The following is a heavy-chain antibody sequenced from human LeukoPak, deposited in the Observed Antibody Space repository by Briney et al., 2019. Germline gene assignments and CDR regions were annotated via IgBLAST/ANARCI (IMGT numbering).Heavy chain of an antibody. CDR3: ARRENYYDSSGYYSHYFDY. Sequence: ETLSLTCAVYGGSFSGYYWSWVRQAPGKGLEWVSVIYSGGSTYYADSVKGRFTISRDNSKNTLYLQMNSLRAEDTAVYYCARRENYYDSSGYYSHYFDYWGQGTLVTVSS. CDR2: IYSGGST. D-gene: IGHD3-22*01. J-gene: IGHJ4*02. CDR1: GGSFSGYY. V-gene: IGHV3-66*01.